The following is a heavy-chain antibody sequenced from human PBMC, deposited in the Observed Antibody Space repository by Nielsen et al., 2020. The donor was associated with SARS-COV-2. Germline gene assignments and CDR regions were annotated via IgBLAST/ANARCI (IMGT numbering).Heavy chain of an antibody. CDR3: ATGLKGSYFTF. CDR1: GSTFSNYA. J-gene: IGHJ4*02. V-gene: IGHV3-30-3*01. Sequence: GESLKISCAASGSTFSNYAMHWVRQAPGKGLEWVALISFDEINKYYEDSVEGRFTISRDNSKNTLYLQMHSLTPEDTAVYYCATGLKGSYFTFGGQGTLVIVSS. D-gene: IGHD1-26*01. CDR2: ISFDEINK.